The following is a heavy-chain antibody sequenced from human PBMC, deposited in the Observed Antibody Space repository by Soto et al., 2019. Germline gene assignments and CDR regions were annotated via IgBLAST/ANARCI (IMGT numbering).Heavy chain of an antibody. J-gene: IGHJ4*02. Sequence: EVHLVESGGGLVQPGGSLRLSCAASGFSFSNYWMTWVRQAPGKGLEWVANINPDGGAKYYVESVKGRFSISRDNAKNSLYLQMSNLRAEDTAVYYCAKAFYNCNSDFGYWGQGTLVTVSS. CDR1: GFSFSNYW. D-gene: IGHD1-1*01. V-gene: IGHV3-7*05. CDR3: AKAFYNCNSDFGY. CDR2: INPDGGAK.